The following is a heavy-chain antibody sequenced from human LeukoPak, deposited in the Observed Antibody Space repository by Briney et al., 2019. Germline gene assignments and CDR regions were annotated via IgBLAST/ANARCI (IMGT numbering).Heavy chain of an antibody. D-gene: IGHD3-22*01. CDR2: IYYSGST. J-gene: IGHJ3*02. Sequence: SETLSLTCTVSGGSVTSSGYYWSWVRQPPGKGLEYIGYIYYSGSTNYNPSLKSRVTISVDTSKNQFSPKLRSVTAAGTAVYYCARDSASTGYMNAFDIWGQGTMVTVSS. CDR1: GGSVTSSGYY. CDR3: ARDSASTGYMNAFDI. V-gene: IGHV4-61*08.